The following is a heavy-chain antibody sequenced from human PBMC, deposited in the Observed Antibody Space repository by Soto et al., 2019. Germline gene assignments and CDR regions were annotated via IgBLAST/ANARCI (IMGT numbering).Heavy chain of an antibody. Sequence: SVKVSCKASGGTLTPYAIHWVRQAPGQGLEWMGAIIHGIGIANYAQKFQGRVTITADVSASTAYMEMSSLTSEDTAIYYCANVGDRRNQHDYSRQRTPVTGS. CDR1: GGTLTPYA. CDR3: ANVGDRRNQHDY. V-gene: IGHV1-69*10. J-gene: IGHJ4*02. CDR2: IIHGIGIA.